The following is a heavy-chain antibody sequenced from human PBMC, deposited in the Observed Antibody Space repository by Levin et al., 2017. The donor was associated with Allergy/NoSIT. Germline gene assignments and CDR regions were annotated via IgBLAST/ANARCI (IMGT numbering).Heavy chain of an antibody. V-gene: IGHV4-39*07. J-gene: IGHJ6*02. CDR2: IYYDGSA. CDR1: GGSISDDSYY. CDR3: AGEPNSPYYYHYGLEV. Sequence: SETLSLTCTVSGGSISDDSYYWAWVRQPPGKGLEWVGSIYYDGSAYYNPSLKTRLTISVDTSKNQFSLRVNSVTAADTAVYYCAGEPNSPYYYHYGLEVWGPGTTVTVSS. D-gene: IGHD2/OR15-2a*01.